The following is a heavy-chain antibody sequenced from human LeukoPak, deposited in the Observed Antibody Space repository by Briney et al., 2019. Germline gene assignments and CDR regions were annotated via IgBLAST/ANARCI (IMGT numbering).Heavy chain of an antibody. CDR1: GYTLTELS. D-gene: IGHD3-10*01. Sequence: GASVKVSCKVSGYTLTELSVHWVRQAPGKGLEWMGGFDPEDGETIYAQKFQGRVTMTEDTSTDTAYMELSSLRSEDTAVYYCATEPDALWFGVLPNWGQGTLVTVSS. CDR2: FDPEDGET. CDR3: ATEPDALWFGVLPN. V-gene: IGHV1-24*01. J-gene: IGHJ4*02.